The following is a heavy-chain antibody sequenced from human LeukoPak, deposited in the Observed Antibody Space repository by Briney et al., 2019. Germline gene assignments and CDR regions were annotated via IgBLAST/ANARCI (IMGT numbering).Heavy chain of an antibody. J-gene: IGHJ4*02. D-gene: IGHD1-26*01. CDR3: ARDVEGAIDY. CDR2: INHSRST. CDR1: GGSFSGYY. V-gene: IGHV4-34*01. Sequence: SETLSLTCAVYGGSFSGYYWNWVRQSPGKGLEWIGEINHSRSTNYNPSLKSRVTMSVDTSKNQFSLKLSSVTAADTAVYYCARDVEGAIDYWGQGILVTVSS.